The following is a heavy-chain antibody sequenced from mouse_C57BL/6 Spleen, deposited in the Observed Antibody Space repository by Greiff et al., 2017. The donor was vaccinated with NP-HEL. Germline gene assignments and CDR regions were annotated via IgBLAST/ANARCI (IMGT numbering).Heavy chain of an antibody. D-gene: IGHD4-1*01. CDR1: GYTFTDYY. J-gene: IGHJ2*01. Sequence: VQLQQSGAELVRPGASVKLSCKASGYTFTDYYINWVKQRPGQGLEWIARIYPGSGNTYYNEKFKGKATLTAEKSSSTAYMQLSSLTSEDSAVYFCARRDWEDYWGQGTTLTVSS. CDR2: IYPGSGNT. CDR3: ARRDWEDY. V-gene: IGHV1-76*01.